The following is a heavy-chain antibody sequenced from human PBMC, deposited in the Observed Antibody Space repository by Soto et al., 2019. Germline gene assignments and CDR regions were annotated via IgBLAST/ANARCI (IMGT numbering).Heavy chain of an antibody. J-gene: IGHJ5*02. Sequence: ASVKVSCKASGGTFSSYAISWVRQAPGQGLEWMGGIIPIFGTANYAQKFQGRVTITADESTSTAYMELSSLRSEDTAVYYCARATIVVVPAAIEPALGWFDPWGQGTLVTVSS. D-gene: IGHD2-2*01. CDR1: GGTFSSYA. CDR3: ARATIVVVPAAIEPALGWFDP. CDR2: IIPIFGTA. V-gene: IGHV1-69*13.